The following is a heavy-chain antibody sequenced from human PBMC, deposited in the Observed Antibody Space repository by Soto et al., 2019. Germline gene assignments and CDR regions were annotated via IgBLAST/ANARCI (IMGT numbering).Heavy chain of an antibody. CDR1: GWSFSGYY. CDR3: ARDGMTTGDT. J-gene: IGHJ4*02. CDR2: INHSGST. D-gene: IGHD2-21*02. Sequence: SETLSLTCAVYGWSFSGYYWSWIRQPPGEGLEWIGEINHSGSTNYNPSLKSRVSISMDTPENRISLKLDSVTAADAGVYFCARDGMTTGDTWGPGTLVTVSS. V-gene: IGHV4-34*01.